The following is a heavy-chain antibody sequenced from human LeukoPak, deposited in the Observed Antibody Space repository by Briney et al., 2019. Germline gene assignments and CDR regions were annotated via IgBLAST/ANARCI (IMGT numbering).Heavy chain of an antibody. CDR1: GGSFSGYY. D-gene: IGHD3-16*02. J-gene: IGHJ4*02. Sequence: SETLSLTCAVYGGSFSGYYWSWIRQPPGKGLEWIGEINHSGSTNYNPSLKSRVTISVDTSKNQFSLKLSSVTAADTAVYYCARGSLYDYVWGSYRPSKKYFDYWGQGTLVTVSS. V-gene: IGHV4-34*01. CDR3: ARGSLYDYVWGSYRPSKKYFDY. CDR2: INHSGST.